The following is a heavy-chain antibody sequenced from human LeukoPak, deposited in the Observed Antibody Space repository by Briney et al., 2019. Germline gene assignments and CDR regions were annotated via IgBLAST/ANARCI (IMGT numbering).Heavy chain of an antibody. Sequence: GGSLRLSCAASGFTFSSYGMHWVRQAPGKGLEWVAVISYDGGNKYYADSVKGRFTISRDNAKNSLYLQMNSLRAEDTAVYYCVRAIGAAGSYWGQGTLVTVSS. CDR3: VRAIGAAGSY. J-gene: IGHJ4*02. CDR1: GFTFSSYG. D-gene: IGHD6-13*01. CDR2: ISYDGGNK. V-gene: IGHV3-30*03.